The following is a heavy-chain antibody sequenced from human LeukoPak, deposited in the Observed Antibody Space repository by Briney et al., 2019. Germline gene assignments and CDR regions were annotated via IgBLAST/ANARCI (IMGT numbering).Heavy chain of an antibody. D-gene: IGHD1-26*01. CDR2: INSDGTNT. V-gene: IGHV3-74*01. Sequence: PGGSLRLSCAASEFTFSTYCMHWVRQAPGKGLVWVSRINSDGTNTDYADSVKGRFTISRDNAKNTLYMQMNSLRVDDTAVYYCVREAPGVSSSAFDVWGQGTMVTVSS. CDR1: EFTFSTYC. CDR3: VREAPGVSSSAFDV. J-gene: IGHJ3*01.